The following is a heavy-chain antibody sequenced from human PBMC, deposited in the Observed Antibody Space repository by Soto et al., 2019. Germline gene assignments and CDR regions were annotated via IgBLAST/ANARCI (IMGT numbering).Heavy chain of an antibody. J-gene: IGHJ5*02. CDR3: ARERSAAGTGWFDP. CDR2: ISAYNGNT. CDR1: GYTFTSYG. Sequence: ASVKVSCKASGYTFTSYGISWVRQAPGQGLEWMGWISAYNGNTNYAQKLQGRVTMTTDTSTSTAYMELGSLTSEDTAVYYCARERSAAGTGWFDPWGQGTLVTVSS. V-gene: IGHV1-18*01. D-gene: IGHD6-13*01.